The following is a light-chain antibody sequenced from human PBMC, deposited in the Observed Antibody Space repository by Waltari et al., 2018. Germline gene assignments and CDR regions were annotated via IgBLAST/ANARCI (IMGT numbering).Light chain of an antibody. CDR1: RGIGNY. CDR2: AAS. V-gene: IGKV1-16*01. Sequence: DIQMTQSPSSLSPSVGHRVTITCRASRGIGNYLAWFQQQPGKAPKSLIYAASILQSGVPSRFSASGSGTDFTLTISSLHPEDFATYFCQQYYDFPVTFGPGTKVEIK. CDR3: QQYYDFPVT. J-gene: IGKJ3*01.